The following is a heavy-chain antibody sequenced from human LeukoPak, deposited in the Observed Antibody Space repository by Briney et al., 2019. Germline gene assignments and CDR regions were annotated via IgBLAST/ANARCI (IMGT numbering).Heavy chain of an antibody. J-gene: IGHJ5*02. D-gene: IGHD3-3*01. Sequence: KPGGSLRLSCAASGFTFSNAWMSWVRQAPGKGLEWVGRIKSKTDGGTTDYAAPVKGRFTISRDDSKNTLYLQMNSLKTEDTAVYYCTTDVSNYDFWSGYYSGSWGQGTLVTVSS. V-gene: IGHV3-15*01. CDR1: GFTFSNAW. CDR3: TTDVSNYDFWSGYYSGS. CDR2: IKSKTDGGTT.